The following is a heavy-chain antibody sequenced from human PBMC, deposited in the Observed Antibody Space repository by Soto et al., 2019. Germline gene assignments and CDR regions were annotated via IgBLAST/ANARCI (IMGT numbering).Heavy chain of an antibody. D-gene: IGHD3-22*01. CDR3: ARNKYDSSGYYYWDYYYGMDV. CDR2: IYYSGST. Sequence: SETVSLTCTVSGGSISSSSYYWGWIRQPPGKGLEWIGSIYYSGSTYYNPSLKSRVTISVDTSKNQFSLKLSSVTAADTAVHYCARNKYDSSGYYYWDYYYGMDVWGQGTTVTVS. J-gene: IGHJ6*02. V-gene: IGHV4-39*01. CDR1: GGSISSSSYY.